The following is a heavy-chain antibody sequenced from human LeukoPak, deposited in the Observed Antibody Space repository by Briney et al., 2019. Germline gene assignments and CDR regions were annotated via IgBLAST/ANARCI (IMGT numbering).Heavy chain of an antibody. Sequence: GGSLRLSCAASGFTFSSYSMNWVRQAPGKGLEWVSYISSSSSTIYYADSVKGRFTISRDNAKNSLYLQMNSLRAEDTAVYYCARDLDCNGNTCYELHSNWGQGTLVTVSS. J-gene: IGHJ4*02. D-gene: IGHD2-2*01. V-gene: IGHV3-48*04. CDR3: ARDLDCNGNTCYELHSN. CDR2: ISSSSSTI. CDR1: GFTFSSYS.